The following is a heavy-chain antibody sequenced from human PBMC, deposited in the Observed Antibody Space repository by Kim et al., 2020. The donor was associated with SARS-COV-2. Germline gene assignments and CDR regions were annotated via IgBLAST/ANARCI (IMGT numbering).Heavy chain of an antibody. CDR2: IHHSGGT. Sequence: SETLSLTCAVSGASISSGYWWNWVRQPPGKGLEWFGEIHHSGGTYYSPSLKSRVTISIDQSKNELSLKLSSVTAADTAMYYCARAEMWSLHNWGQGTLVT. J-gene: IGHJ1*01. CDR3: ARAEMWSLHN. V-gene: IGHV4-4*02. D-gene: IGHD2-21*01. CDR1: GASISSGYW.